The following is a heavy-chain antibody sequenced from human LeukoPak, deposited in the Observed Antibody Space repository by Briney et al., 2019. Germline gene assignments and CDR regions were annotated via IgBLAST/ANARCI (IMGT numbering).Heavy chain of an antibody. CDR3: ARDPYYKNPTFDY. Sequence: PGGSLRLSCAASGFTVSSNYMSWVRQAPGKGLEWVSVIYSGGSTYYADSVKGRFTISRDNSKNTLYLQMNSLRAEDTAVYYCARDPYYKNPTFDYWGQGTLVTVSS. J-gene: IGHJ4*02. V-gene: IGHV3-66*01. CDR2: IYSGGST. CDR1: GFTVSSNY. D-gene: IGHD3-22*01.